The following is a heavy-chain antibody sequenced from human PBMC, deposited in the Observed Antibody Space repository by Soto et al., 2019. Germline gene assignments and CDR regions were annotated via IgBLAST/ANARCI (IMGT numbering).Heavy chain of an antibody. CDR1: GGSGRSDGYY. CDR2: VESSGRT. J-gene: IGHJ4*02. Sequence: SETLSLTCTVSGGSGRSDGYYWSWIRQTPGKGLEWIGYVESSGRTEYKPSLASRVTLSLDSSQNQFSLTLRSVTTADRALYFCARGVYGAYLDYWGQGIPVTVSS. D-gene: IGHD3-10*01. V-gene: IGHV4-61*08. CDR3: ARGVYGAYLDY.